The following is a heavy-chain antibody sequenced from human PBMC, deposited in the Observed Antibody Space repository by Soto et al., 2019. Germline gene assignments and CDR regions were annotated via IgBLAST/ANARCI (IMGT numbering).Heavy chain of an antibody. Sequence: PGGSLRLSCAASGFTFSSYSMNWVRQAPGRGLEWVSYISSSSSTIYYADSVKGRFTISRDNAKNSLYLQMNSLRAEDTAVYYCARDLNGRGLLCFGELFADDYYYGMDVWGQGTTVTVSS. V-gene: IGHV3-48*01. CDR3: ARDLNGRGLLCFGELFADDYYYGMDV. D-gene: IGHD3-10*01. J-gene: IGHJ6*02. CDR2: ISSSSSTI. CDR1: GFTFSSYS.